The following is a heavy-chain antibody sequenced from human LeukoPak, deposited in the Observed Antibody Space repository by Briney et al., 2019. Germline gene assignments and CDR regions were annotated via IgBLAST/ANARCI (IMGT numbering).Heavy chain of an antibody. D-gene: IGHD4-11*01. CDR1: GYSISSGYY. J-gene: IGHJ3*02. Sequence: SETLSLTCTVSGYSISSGYYWGWIRQPPGKGLEWIGSIYHSGGTYYNPSLKSRVTISVDTSKNQFSLKLSSMTAADTAVYYCARAATVTMDDAFDIWGQGTMVTVSS. V-gene: IGHV4-38-2*02. CDR2: IYHSGGT. CDR3: ARAATVTMDDAFDI.